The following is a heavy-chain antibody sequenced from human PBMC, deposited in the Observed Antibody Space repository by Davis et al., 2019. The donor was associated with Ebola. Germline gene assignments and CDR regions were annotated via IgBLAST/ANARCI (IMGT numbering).Heavy chain of an antibody. J-gene: IGHJ6*02. Sequence: GESLQISCAASGFTFSSYGMHWVRQAPGKGLAWVAVISYDGSNKYYADSVKGRFTISRDNSKNTLYLQMNSLRAEDTAVYYCASGRYYYYGMDVWGQGTTVTVSS. CDR3: ASGRYYYYGMDV. CDR1: GFTFSSYG. D-gene: IGHD3-10*01. V-gene: IGHV3-30*03. CDR2: ISYDGSNK.